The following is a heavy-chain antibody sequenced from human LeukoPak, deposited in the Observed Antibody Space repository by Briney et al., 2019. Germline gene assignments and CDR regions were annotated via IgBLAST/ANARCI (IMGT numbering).Heavy chain of an antibody. CDR1: GYSFTTYW. D-gene: IGHD6-6*01. CDR3: ARGARIAARPYYFDY. CDR2: MYLGDSDT. J-gene: IGHJ4*02. V-gene: IGHV5-51*01. Sequence: GGSLKISCKGSGYSFTTYWIAWVRQMPGKGLEWMGIMYLGDSDTRYSPSFQGQVTISADKSISTAYLQWSSLKASDTAMYYCARGARIAARPYYFDYWGQGTLVTVSS.